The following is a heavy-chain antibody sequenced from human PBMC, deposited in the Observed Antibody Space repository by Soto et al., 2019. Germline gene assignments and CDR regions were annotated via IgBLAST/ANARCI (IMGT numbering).Heavy chain of an antibody. Sequence: SXKVSCKTSGYPXTTSGIGGVRQAPGQGLEWVGWIRPDNCNRKSAQRLQGRLTLTTDTSASTPDIELRRMTSDDPAMYYCARDTESNRENDWGRGTLVTVS. J-gene: IGHJ1*01. CDR2: IRPDNCNR. V-gene: IGHV1-18*01. CDR1: GYPXTTSG. D-gene: IGHD4-4*01. CDR3: ARDTESNREND.